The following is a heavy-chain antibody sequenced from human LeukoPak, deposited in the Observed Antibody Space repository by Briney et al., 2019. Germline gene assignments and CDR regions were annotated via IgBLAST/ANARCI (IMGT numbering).Heavy chain of an antibody. CDR3: ARGGVYGSGWYPYYFDY. Sequence: SETLSLTCAVSGYSISSGYYWGWIRRPPGKGLEWIGSIYHSGSTYYNPSLKSRVTISVDTSKNQFSLKLSSVTAADTAVYYCARGGVYGSGWYPYYFDYWGQGTLVTVSS. CDR1: GYSISSGYY. V-gene: IGHV4-38-2*01. J-gene: IGHJ4*02. D-gene: IGHD6-19*01. CDR2: IYHSGST.